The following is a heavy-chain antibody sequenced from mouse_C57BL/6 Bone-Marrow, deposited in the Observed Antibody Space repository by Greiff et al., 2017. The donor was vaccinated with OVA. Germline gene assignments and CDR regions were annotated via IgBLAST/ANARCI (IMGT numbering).Heavy chain of an antibody. CDR2: IHPNSGST. Sequence: QVQLQQPGAELVKPGASVKLSCKASGYTFTSYWMHWVKQRPGQGLEWIGMIHPNSGSTNYNEKFKSKATLTVDKSSSTAYMQLSSLTSEDSAVYYCARWLLLPYYFDYWGQGTTLTVSS. J-gene: IGHJ2*01. D-gene: IGHD2-3*01. CDR1: GYTFTSYW. CDR3: ARWLLLPYYFDY. V-gene: IGHV1-64*01.